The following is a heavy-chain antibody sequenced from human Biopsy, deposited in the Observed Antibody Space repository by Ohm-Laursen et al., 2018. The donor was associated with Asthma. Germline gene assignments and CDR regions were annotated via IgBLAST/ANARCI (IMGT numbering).Heavy chain of an antibody. J-gene: IGHJ6*02. CDR2: ISVYNGNT. Sequence: GASVKVSCKTSGYTFNCAGITWVRQAPGQGLEWMGWISVYNGNTKVAQKLQDRVTMITDTSTSTAYMELRSLRSDDTAVYFCARAVDYSHYYGIDVWGQGTTVTVS. CDR3: ARAVDYSHYYGIDV. V-gene: IGHV1-18*01. D-gene: IGHD3-10*01. CDR1: GYTFNCAG.